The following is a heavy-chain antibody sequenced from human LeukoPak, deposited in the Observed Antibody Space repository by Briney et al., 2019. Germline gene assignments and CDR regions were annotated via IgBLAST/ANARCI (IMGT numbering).Heavy chain of an antibody. D-gene: IGHD5-18*01. Sequence: GGSLRLSCAASGFTFSNYEMNWVRQAPGKGLEWVSYISSSGSTIYYADSVKDRFTISRDNAKNSLYLQMNSLRAEDTAVYYCAQIYTYGSSQFDYWGQGTLVTVSS. CDR2: ISSSGSTI. CDR3: AQIYTYGSSQFDY. V-gene: IGHV3-48*03. J-gene: IGHJ4*02. CDR1: GFTFSNYE.